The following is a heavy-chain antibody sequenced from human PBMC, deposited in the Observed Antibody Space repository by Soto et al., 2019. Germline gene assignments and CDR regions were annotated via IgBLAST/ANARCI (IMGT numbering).Heavy chain of an antibody. CDR3: AKSNPRYYDFWSGSYYYCGMDV. Sequence: GGSLRLSCAASGFTFSSYAMSWVRQAPGKGLEWVSAISGSGGSTYYADSVKGRFTISRDNSKDTLYLQMNSLRAEDTAVYYCAKSNPRYYDFWSGSYYYCGMDVWGQGTPVTVSS. V-gene: IGHV3-23*01. CDR1: GFTFSSYA. D-gene: IGHD3-3*01. CDR2: ISGSGGST. J-gene: IGHJ6*02.